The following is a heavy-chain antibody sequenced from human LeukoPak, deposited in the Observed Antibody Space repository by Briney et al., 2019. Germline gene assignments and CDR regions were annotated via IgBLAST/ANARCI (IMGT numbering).Heavy chain of an antibody. J-gene: IGHJ4*02. Sequence: GRSLRLSCAASGFTFTTYGMNWVRQAPGKGLEWVSYLSGRSNSIYYAESVKGRFTISRDNAKNSLYLQMNSLRDEDTAVYYCARDFRYHDSSGYYSFDYWGQGTLVTVSS. CDR1: GFTFTTYG. D-gene: IGHD3-22*01. V-gene: IGHV3-48*02. CDR2: LSGRSNSI. CDR3: ARDFRYHDSSGYYSFDY.